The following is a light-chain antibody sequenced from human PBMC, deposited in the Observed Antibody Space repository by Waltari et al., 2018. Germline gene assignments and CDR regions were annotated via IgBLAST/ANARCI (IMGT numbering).Light chain of an antibody. CDR3: QHYLRLPVT. CDR2: GAS. J-gene: IGKJ1*01. V-gene: IGKV3-20*01. Sequence: EIVLTQSPGTLSLSPGASDTLSCRTSQSVTRALACYQQKPGQAPRLLIYGASNRATGIPDRFSGSGSGTDFSLTISSLEPEDLAVYYCQHYLRLPVTFGQGTKVEVK. CDR1: QSVTRA.